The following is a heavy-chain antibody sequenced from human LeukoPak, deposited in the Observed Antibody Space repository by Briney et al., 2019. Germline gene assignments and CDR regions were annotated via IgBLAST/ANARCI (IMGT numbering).Heavy chain of an antibody. CDR1: GGSISSYY. J-gene: IGHJ5*02. Sequence: KPSETLSLTCTVSGGSISSYYWSWIRQPPGKGLEWIGYIYYSGSTNYNPSLKSRVTISVDTSKNQFSLKLSSVTAADTAVYYCARGHYEFGESANWFDPWGQGTLVTVSS. D-gene: IGHD3-10*01. CDR3: ARGHYEFGESANWFDP. CDR2: IYYSGST. V-gene: IGHV4-59*01.